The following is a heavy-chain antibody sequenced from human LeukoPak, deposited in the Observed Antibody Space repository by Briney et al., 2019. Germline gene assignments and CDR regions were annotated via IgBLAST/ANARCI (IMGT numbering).Heavy chain of an antibody. J-gene: IGHJ6*03. CDR3: TTEFKELGSFFYFYYMDV. CDR2: IKTKSEGGTT. D-gene: IGHD3-10*01. CDR1: GFTFSNAG. V-gene: IGHV3-15*01. Sequence: TGGSLRLSCTASGFTFSNAGMNWVRQAPGKGLEWVGRIKTKSEGGTTDYAAPAKGRFTISRDDSKNALFLQMDSLKSDDTAMYYCTTEFKELGSFFYFYYMDVWGTGTTVTISS.